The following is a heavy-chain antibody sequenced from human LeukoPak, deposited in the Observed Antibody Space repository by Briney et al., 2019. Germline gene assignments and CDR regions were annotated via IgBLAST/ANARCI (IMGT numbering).Heavy chain of an antibody. Sequence: SETLSLTSAASGGSISSYYWSSIRQPPGKGLEWIGYIYYIGSTDYNLSLKSRVTISVDTSKNPFSLKLSSVTAADTAVYYWARDDPPGYYYYGMDVWGKGTTVTVSS. J-gene: IGHJ6*04. V-gene: IGHV4-59*01. CDR1: GGSISSYY. CDR2: IYYIGST. CDR3: ARDDPPGYYYYGMDV.